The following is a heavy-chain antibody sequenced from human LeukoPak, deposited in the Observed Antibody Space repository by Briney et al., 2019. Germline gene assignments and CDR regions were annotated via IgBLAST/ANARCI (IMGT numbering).Heavy chain of an antibody. CDR2: IYYSGST. CDR3: ARVADSSGWYRGEYYFDY. V-gene: IGHV4-59*01. CDR1: GGSISSYY. Sequence: PSETLSLTCTVSGGSISSYYWSWIRQPPGKGLEWIGYIYYSGSTNYNPSLKSRVTISVDTSKNQFSLKLSSVTAADTAVYYCARVADSSGWYRGEYYFDYWGQGTLVTVSS. J-gene: IGHJ4*02. D-gene: IGHD6-19*01.